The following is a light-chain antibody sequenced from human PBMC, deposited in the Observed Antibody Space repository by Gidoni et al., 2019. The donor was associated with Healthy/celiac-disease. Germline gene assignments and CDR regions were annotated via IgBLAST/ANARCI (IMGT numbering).Light chain of an antibody. Sequence: EIVLTHSPATLSLSPGERATLSCRASQSVSSYLAWYQQKPGQAPRLLIYDASNRSTGIPARFSGSWSGTDFTLTISSLEPEDFTVYYCQRRSNWPTFGGGTKVEIK. CDR3: QRRSNWPT. V-gene: IGKV3-11*01. CDR1: QSVSSY. J-gene: IGKJ4*01. CDR2: DAS.